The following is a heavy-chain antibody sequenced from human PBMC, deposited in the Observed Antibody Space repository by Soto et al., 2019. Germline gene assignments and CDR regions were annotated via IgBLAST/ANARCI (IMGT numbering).Heavy chain of an antibody. D-gene: IGHD6-13*01. CDR1: GGSISSSSYY. CDR2: IYYSGST. CDR3: ARRRGDSSSWYYYYGMDV. Sequence: PSETLSLTCTVSGGSISSSSYYWGWIRQPPGKGLEWIGSIYYSGSTYYNPSLKSRVTISVDTSKNQFSLKLSSVTAADTAVYYCARRRGDSSSWYYYYGMDVWGQGTTVTVSS. V-gene: IGHV4-39*01. J-gene: IGHJ6*02.